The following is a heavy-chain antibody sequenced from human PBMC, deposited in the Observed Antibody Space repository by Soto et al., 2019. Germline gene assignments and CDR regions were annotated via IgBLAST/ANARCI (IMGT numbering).Heavy chain of an antibody. CDR3: ATDTGGLPDS. J-gene: IGHJ4*02. V-gene: IGHV3-23*01. CDR2: ITSRGDYT. D-gene: IGHD6-25*01. Sequence: GGSLRLSCIASGFTFTSHAMNWVRQAPGKGLEWVATITSRGDYTFYSDSVRGRFTISRDDSKNTLFLQMNSLRADDTAVYYCATDTGGLPDSWGQGTLVTVSS. CDR1: GFTFTSHA.